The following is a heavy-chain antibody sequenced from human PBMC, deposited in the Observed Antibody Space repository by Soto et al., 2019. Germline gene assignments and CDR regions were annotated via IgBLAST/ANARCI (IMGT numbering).Heavy chain of an antibody. CDR3: ARDSTRTSRSGWHKWYYYGLDV. CDR2: INPSGGST. Sequence: GASVKVSCKASGYTFTSYYMHWVRQAPGQGLEWMGIINPSGGSTRYAQRFQGRVTMTRDTSTSTVYMELSSLRSEDTAVYYCARDSTRTSRSGWHKWYYYGLDVWGQGTTVTVSS. V-gene: IGHV1-46*01. J-gene: IGHJ6*02. D-gene: IGHD6-19*01. CDR1: GYTFTSYY.